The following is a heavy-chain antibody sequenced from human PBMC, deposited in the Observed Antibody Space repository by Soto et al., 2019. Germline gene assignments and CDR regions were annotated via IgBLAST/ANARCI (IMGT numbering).Heavy chain of an antibody. D-gene: IGHD3-3*01. V-gene: IGHV3-15*07. CDR2: IKSKTDGGTT. J-gene: IGHJ6*02. Sequence: GGSLRLSCAASGFTFSNAWMNWVRQAPGKGLEWVGRIKSKTDGGTTDYAAPVKGRFTISRDDSKNTLYLQMNSLKTEDTAVYYCTTAHPYYDFWSGYYLTTWVYGMDVWGQGTTVTVSS. CDR1: GFTFSNAW. CDR3: TTAHPYYDFWSGYYLTTWVYGMDV.